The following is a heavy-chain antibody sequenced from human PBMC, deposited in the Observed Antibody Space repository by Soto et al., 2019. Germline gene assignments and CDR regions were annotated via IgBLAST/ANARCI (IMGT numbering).Heavy chain of an antibody. J-gene: IGHJ4*02. D-gene: IGHD6-13*01. CDR2: IYYSGST. CDR1: GGSISSSSYY. V-gene: IGHV4-39*07. CDR3: ARAWGSSWSRRGEPFDY. Sequence: SETLSLTCTVSGGSISSSSYYWGWIRQPPGKGLEWIGSIYYSGSTYYNPSLKSRVTISVDTSKNQFSLKLSSVTAADTAVYYCARAWGSSWSRRGEPFDYWGQGTLVTVSS.